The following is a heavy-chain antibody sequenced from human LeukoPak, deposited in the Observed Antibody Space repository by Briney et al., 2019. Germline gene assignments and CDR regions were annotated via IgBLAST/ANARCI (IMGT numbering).Heavy chain of an antibody. CDR2: IYYSGST. CDR1: GGSISSSSYY. CDR3: ARQYYDILTGYYNVEGWFGP. V-gene: IGHV4-39*01. J-gene: IGHJ5*02. Sequence: PSETLSLTCTVSGGSISSSSYYWGWIRQPPGKGLEWIGSIYYSGSTYYNPSLKSRVTISVDTSKNQFSLKLSSVTAADTAVYYCARQYYDILTGYYNVEGWFGPWGQGTLVTVSS. D-gene: IGHD3-9*01.